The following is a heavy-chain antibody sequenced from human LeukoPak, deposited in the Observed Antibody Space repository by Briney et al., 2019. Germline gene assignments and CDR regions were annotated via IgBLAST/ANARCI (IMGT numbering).Heavy chain of an antibody. J-gene: IGHJ4*02. V-gene: IGHV3-30*02. CDR2: IRYDGSNK. D-gene: IGHD2-2*01. CDR1: GFTFSSYG. Sequence: PVGSLRLSCAASGFTFSSYGMHWVRQAPGKGREWVAVIRYDGSNKYYADSVKGRFTISRDNSKNTLYLQMNSLRAEDTAVYYCAKELTIVVVPAAEKALDYWGQGTLVTVSS. CDR3: AKELTIVVVPAAEKALDY.